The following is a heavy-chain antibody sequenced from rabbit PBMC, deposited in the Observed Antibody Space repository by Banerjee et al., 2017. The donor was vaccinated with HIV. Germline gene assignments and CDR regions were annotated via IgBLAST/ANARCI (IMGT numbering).Heavy chain of an antibody. CDR1: GFSFSSGLP. J-gene: IGHJ4*01. CDR3: ARAAGYAGYGYATGFNL. CDR2: VDTGDGTT. D-gene: IGHD6-1*01. Sequence: QQLVESGGGLVKPGASLTLTCKASGFSFSSGLPMCWVRQAPGKGLEWIASVDTGDGTTDYASWVNGRFTISLDNAQNAVFLQMTSLTAADTATYFCARAAGYAGYGYATGFNLWGQGTLVTVS. V-gene: IGHV1S43*01.